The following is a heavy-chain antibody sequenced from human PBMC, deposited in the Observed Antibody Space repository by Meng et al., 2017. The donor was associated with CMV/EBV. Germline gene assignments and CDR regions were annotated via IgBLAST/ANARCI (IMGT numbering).Heavy chain of an antibody. J-gene: IGHJ4*02. D-gene: IGHD1-26*01. Sequence: SCAASGFTFSNSWMHWVRQAPGEGLVWVSRINRDGSITDYADSVKGQFTISRDNAKNTLSLQVNSLRAEDTAVYYCARAAPSGSYDFWGQGTLVTVSS. CDR1: GFTFSNSW. CDR2: INRDGSIT. CDR3: ARAAPSGSYDF. V-gene: IGHV3-74*01.